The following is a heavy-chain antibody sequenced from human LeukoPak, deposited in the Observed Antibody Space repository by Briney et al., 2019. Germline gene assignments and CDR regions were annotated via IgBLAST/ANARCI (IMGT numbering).Heavy chain of an antibody. CDR3: TRGGDGGMDV. V-gene: IGHV4-34*01. CDR1: GGSFSGYY. CDR2: INQSGST. Sequence: PSETLSLTCAVYGGSFSGYYWSWIRQPPGKGLEWIGEINQSGSTNYNPSLKSRVTISVHTSKKQFSLRLSSVTAADTAVYYCTRGGDGGMDVWGQGTTVTVSS. J-gene: IGHJ6*02. D-gene: IGHD3-10*01.